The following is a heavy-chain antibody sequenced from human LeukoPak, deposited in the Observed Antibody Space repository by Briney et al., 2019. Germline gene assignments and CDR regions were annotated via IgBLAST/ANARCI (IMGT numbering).Heavy chain of an antibody. V-gene: IGHV2-5*02. CDR1: GFSLSTSGVG. J-gene: IGHJ4*02. CDR3: AQTTDWNYLTY. Sequence: SGPTLVNPTQTLTLTCTFSGFSLSTSGVGVGWIRQPPGKALEWLALIYWDDDKRYSPSLETRLTITKDTSKNQVVLTVTNMDPVDTATYYCAQTTDWNYLTYWGQGTLVTVSS. CDR2: IYWDDDK. D-gene: IGHD1-1*01.